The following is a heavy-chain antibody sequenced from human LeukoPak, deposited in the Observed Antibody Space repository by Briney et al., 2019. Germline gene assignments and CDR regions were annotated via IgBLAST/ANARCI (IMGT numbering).Heavy chain of an antibody. CDR1: GFTFSSNW. CDR2: IKSKADGETI. J-gene: IGHJ4*02. V-gene: IGHV3-15*07. CDR3: STLTSRGLSDS. D-gene: IGHD1-20*01. Sequence: GGSLRLSCAASGFTFSSNWMHWVRQAPGKGLEWVGRIKSKADGETIDYAAPVKGRFTFSRDDSKNMLYLQMNSLKSEDTAVYYCSTLTSRGLSDSWGQGTLVTVSS.